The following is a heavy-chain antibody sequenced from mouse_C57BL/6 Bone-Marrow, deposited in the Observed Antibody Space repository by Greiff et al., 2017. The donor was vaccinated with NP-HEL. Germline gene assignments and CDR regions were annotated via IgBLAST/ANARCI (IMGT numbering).Heavy chain of an antibody. J-gene: IGHJ4*01. CDR1: GYTFTDYN. V-gene: IGHV1-22*01. Sequence: EVQLQQSGPELVKPGASVKMSCKASGYTFTDYNMHWVKQSHGKSLEWIGYINPNNGGTSYNQKFKGKATLTVNKSSSTAYMELRSLTSEDSAVYYCAREAQATGLAMDYWGQGTSVTVSS. CDR2: INPNNGGT. D-gene: IGHD3-2*02. CDR3: AREAQATGLAMDY.